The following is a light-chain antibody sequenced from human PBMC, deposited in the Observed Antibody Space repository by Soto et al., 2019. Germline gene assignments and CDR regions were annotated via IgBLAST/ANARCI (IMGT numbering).Light chain of an antibody. V-gene: IGKV3-11*01. J-gene: IGKJ3*01. Sequence: EIVLTQSPATLSLSPGERATLSCRASQSVGSSLAWYQQKPGQAPRLLIYDASNRATGIPARFSGSGSGTDFTITISSLEPEDFAVYYCQQRSNWPPGEFTFGPGTKVDIK. CDR1: QSVGSS. CDR2: DAS. CDR3: QQRSNWPPGEFT.